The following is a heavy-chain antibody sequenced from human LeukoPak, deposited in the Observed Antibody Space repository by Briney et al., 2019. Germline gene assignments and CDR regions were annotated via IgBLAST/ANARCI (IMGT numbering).Heavy chain of an antibody. J-gene: IGHJ3*02. CDR3: ARGGVPGGFDI. V-gene: IGHV3-74*01. CDR1: GLTFSTYW. D-gene: IGHD2-15*01. Sequence: PGGSLRLSCAASGLTFSTYWMHWVRQVPGKGLVWVSQINGDGGSTFYADSVKGRFTISRDNSKNTLYLQVNSLRVEDTAVYYCARGGVPGGFDIWGQGTMVTV. CDR2: INGDGGST.